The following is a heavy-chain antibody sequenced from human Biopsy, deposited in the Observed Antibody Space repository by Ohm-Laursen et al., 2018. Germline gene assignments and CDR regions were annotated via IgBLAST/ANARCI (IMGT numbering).Heavy chain of an antibody. J-gene: IGHJ5*02. D-gene: IGHD3-22*01. CDR1: GGTFSSYT. CDR3: ARHYYDTSGYNWLDP. Sequence: SSVKVSCKASGGTFSSYTFAWVRQAPGQRPEWMGDVMPFFGTAQYAPKLQGRVSMTADKTTYTAYMELTSLTSEDTAVYFCARHYYDTSGYNWLDPWGQGTLVTVSS. V-gene: IGHV1-69*06. CDR2: VMPFFGTA.